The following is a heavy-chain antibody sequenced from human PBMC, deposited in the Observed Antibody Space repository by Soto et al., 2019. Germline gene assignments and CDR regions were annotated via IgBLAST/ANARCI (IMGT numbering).Heavy chain of an antibody. CDR3: ARERGSESYWGNTYYYYGMDV. Sequence: EVQLVESGGGLVKPGGSLRLSCAASGFTFSSYSMNWVRQAPGKGLEWVSSISSSSSYIYYADSVKGRFTISRDNAQNSLYLQMNSLRAADTAVYYCARERGSESYWGNTYYYYGMDVWGQGTTVTVSS. J-gene: IGHJ6*02. V-gene: IGHV3-21*01. D-gene: IGHD1-26*01. CDR1: GFTFSSYS. CDR2: ISSSSSYI.